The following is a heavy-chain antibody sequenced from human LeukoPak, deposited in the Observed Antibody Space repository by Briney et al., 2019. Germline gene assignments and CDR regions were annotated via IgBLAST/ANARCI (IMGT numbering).Heavy chain of an antibody. V-gene: IGHV3-23*01. CDR2: ISGSGNRT. Sequence: GGSLRLSCAASGFTFSSYAMSWVRQAPGKGLEWVSSISGSGNRTYYADSVKGRFTISRDNSKDTLFLQMNSLRAEDTAVYYCAKNLYCGGGSCYPSALGMDVWGQGTTVTVSS. J-gene: IGHJ6*02. CDR1: GFTFSSYA. CDR3: AKNLYCGGGSCYPSALGMDV. D-gene: IGHD2-15*01.